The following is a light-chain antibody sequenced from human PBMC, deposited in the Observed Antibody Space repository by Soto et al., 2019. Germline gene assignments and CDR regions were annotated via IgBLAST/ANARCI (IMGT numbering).Light chain of an antibody. J-gene: IGLJ2*01. Sequence: QSVLTQPASVSGSPGQSITISCTGTSSDVGGYKYVSWYQQHPGKAPKLMIYDVSNRPSGVSNRFSGSKSGNTASLTISGLQAEDEADYCCSSYTSSSTLVIFGGGTKLTVL. CDR3: SSYTSSSTLVI. CDR1: SSDVGGYKY. V-gene: IGLV2-14*01. CDR2: DVS.